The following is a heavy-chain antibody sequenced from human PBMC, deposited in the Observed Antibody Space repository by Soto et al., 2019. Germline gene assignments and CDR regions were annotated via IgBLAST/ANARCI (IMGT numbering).Heavy chain of an antibody. D-gene: IGHD6-19*01. J-gene: IGHJ4*02. V-gene: IGHV1-3*01. CDR1: GYTFTSYA. CDR2: INAGNGNT. CDR3: ARVSGWYFLDY. Sequence: ASVKVSCKASGYTFTSYAMHWVRQAPGQRLEWMGWINAGNGNTKYSQKFQGRVTFTRDTSASTAYMELSSPRSEDTAVYYCARVSGWYFLDYWGQGTLVTVSS.